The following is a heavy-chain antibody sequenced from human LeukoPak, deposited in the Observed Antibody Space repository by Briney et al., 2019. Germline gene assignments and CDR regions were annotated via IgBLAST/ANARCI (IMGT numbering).Heavy chain of an antibody. CDR3: ARRRYYYDSSGYYLLNDAFDI. CDR2: ISSSSSYI. Sequence: GGSLRLSCAASGFTFSSYSMNWVRQAPGKGLEWVSSISSSSSYIYYADSVKGRFTISRDNAKNSLYLQMNSLRAEDTAVYYCARRRYYYDSSGYYLLNDAFDIWGQGTMVTVSS. CDR1: GFTFSSYS. D-gene: IGHD3-22*01. V-gene: IGHV3-21*01. J-gene: IGHJ3*02.